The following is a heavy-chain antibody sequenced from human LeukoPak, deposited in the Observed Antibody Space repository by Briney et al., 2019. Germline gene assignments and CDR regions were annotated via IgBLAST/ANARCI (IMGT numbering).Heavy chain of an antibody. Sequence: ASVKVSCKASGGAFSSYAISWVRQAPGQGLEWMGGIIPIFGTANYAQKFQGRVTITADESTSTAYMELSSLRSEDTAVYYCARSSSSWFNWFDPWGQGTLVTVSS. D-gene: IGHD6-13*01. CDR2: IIPIFGTA. J-gene: IGHJ5*02. V-gene: IGHV1-69*13. CDR1: GGAFSSYA. CDR3: ARSSSSWFNWFDP.